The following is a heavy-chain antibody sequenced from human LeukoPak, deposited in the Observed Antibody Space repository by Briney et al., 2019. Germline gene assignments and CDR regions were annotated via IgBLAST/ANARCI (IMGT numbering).Heavy chain of an antibody. D-gene: IGHD4-11*01. CDR2: ISSSSNYI. J-gene: IGHJ4*02. CDR3: ARDRYTVTTRTDY. V-gene: IGHV3-21*01. Sequence: PGGSLRLSCAASGFIFSNYSMNWVRQAPGKGLEWVSSISSSSNYIYYADSVRGRFSISRDNAKNSLYLQMNNLRAEDTAVYYCARDRYTVTTRTDYWGQGTLVTVSS. CDR1: GFIFSNYS.